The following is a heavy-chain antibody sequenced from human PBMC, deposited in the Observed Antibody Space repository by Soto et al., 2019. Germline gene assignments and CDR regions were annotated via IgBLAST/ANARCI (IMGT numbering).Heavy chain of an antibody. V-gene: IGHV4-39*01. Sequence: SETLSLTCTVSGGSIGSSNYYWDWIRQPPGKGLEWIGSIYYSGSTYYNPSLKSRVTISVDTSKNQFSLKLSSVTAADTAVYYCARIRARRHDDYWGQGTLVTVSS. J-gene: IGHJ4*02. CDR3: ARIRARRHDDY. CDR1: GGSIGSSNYY. D-gene: IGHD1-1*01. CDR2: IYYSGST.